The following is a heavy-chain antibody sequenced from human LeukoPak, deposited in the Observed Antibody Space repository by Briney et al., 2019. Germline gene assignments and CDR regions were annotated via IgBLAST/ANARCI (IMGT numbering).Heavy chain of an antibody. V-gene: IGHV3-30*04. CDR3: AKDLEDGYRDYYFYY. CDR1: GFTFSSYA. CDR2: ITYDGSNK. J-gene: IGHJ4*02. D-gene: IGHD3-3*01. Sequence: LPGGSLRLSCAASGFTFSSYAMRWVRQAPGKGMEWVAVITYDGSNKSYADSVKGRFTISRYNSKNPLYLHMNSLRAEATAVYDCAKDLEDGYRDYYFYYWGQGNRVSVSS.